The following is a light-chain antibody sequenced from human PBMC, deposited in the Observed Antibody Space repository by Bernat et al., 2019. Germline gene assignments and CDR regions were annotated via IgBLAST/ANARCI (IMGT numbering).Light chain of an antibody. CDR1: SSDIGGYNL. V-gene: IGLV2-23*01. Sequence: QSALTQPASVSGSPGQSITISCTGTSSDIGGYNLVSWYQQHPGKAPKLIIYEGSKRPSGISNRFSASKSGNTASLTISGLRAEDEAEYYCCSYAGSSIWVFGGGTKVTVL. CDR2: EGS. CDR3: CSYAGSSIWV. J-gene: IGLJ3*02.